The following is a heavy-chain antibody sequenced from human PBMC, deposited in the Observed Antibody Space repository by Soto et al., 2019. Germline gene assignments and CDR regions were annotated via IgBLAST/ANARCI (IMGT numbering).Heavy chain of an antibody. CDR3: ARWSDNKVVDP. D-gene: IGHD1-1*01. CDR1: GFTFSSYG. V-gene: IGHV3-33*01. CDR2: IWYDGSNK. J-gene: IGHJ5*02. Sequence: QVQLVESGGGVVQPGRSLRLSCAASGFTFSSYGMHWVRQAPGKGLEWVAVIWYDGSNKYYADSVKGRFTISRDNSKNTLDLQMNSLRAEDTAVYYCARWSDNKVVDPWGQGTLVTVSS.